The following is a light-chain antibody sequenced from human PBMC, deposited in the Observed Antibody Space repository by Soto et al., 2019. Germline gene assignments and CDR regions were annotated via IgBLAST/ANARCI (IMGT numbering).Light chain of an antibody. CDR2: EVY. Sequence: QSALTQPPSASGSPGQSVTISCTGTSSDVGGYNYVSWYQQHPGKAPKLIIFEVYDRPSGVSNRFSGSKSSNPASLTISGLQAEDEADYYCSSYTSSATWVFGVGTKLTVL. CDR1: SSDVGGYNY. V-gene: IGLV2-14*01. CDR3: SSYTSSATWV. J-gene: IGLJ3*02.